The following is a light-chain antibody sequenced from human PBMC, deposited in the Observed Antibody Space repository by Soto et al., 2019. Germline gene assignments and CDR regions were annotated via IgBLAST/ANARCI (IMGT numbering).Light chain of an antibody. CDR3: SSYTDFNIYV. Sequence: QSALTQPASVSGSPGQSISISCTGTSSDVVGYNYVSWYQHQPGKAPKLVIFDVSGRPSRISNRFSGSKSGNTASLTISGRRPEDEADYYRSSYTDFNIYVFGPGTKLTVL. J-gene: IGLJ1*01. CDR2: DVS. V-gene: IGLV2-14*03. CDR1: SSDVVGYNY.